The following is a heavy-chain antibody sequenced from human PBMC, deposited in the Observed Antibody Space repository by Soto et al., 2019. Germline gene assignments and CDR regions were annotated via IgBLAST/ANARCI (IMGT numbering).Heavy chain of an antibody. V-gene: IGHV3-9*01. CDR3: ARDHYDSSCYYYGAPFDI. CDR1: GFIFGEYA. D-gene: IGHD3-22*01. Sequence: LGGSLRVSCAASGFIFGEYAMHWGRRVPGKGLEWVSSISWNSYIQYADSVKGRFTISRDNAKNSLFLQMNSLRAEDTAVYYCARDHYDSSCYYYGAPFDIWGQGTMVTVSS. CDR2: ISWNSYI. J-gene: IGHJ3*02.